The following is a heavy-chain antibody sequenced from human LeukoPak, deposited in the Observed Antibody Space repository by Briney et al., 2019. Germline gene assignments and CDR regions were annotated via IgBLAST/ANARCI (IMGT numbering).Heavy chain of an antibody. CDR1: GYNFASYT. J-gene: IGHJ4*02. CDR3: ARSSSGTYHY. CDR2: INGDNGNT. Sequence: ASVKVSCKTSGYNFASYTMHWLRQAPGQSPEWMGSINGDNGNTKYSEKFQGRVTFTRDTSASSAYMELSRLRSEDTAVYYCARSSSGTYHYWGQGSLVTVSS. V-gene: IGHV1-3*01. D-gene: IGHD3-10*01.